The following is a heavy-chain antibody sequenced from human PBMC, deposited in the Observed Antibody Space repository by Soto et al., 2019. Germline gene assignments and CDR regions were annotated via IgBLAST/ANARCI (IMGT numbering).Heavy chain of an antibody. CDR1: GGSISSSDDY. CDR2: IYYSGST. V-gene: IGHV4-30-4*01. CDR3: ARESVVVGANSFDY. D-gene: IGHD2-15*01. Sequence: PSETLSLTCTVSGGSISSSDDYWSWIRQPPGKGLEWIGYIYYSGSTYYNPSLKSRVTISIDTSMNQFSLKLSSVTAADTAVYYCARESVVVGANSFDYWGQGALVTVSS. J-gene: IGHJ4*02.